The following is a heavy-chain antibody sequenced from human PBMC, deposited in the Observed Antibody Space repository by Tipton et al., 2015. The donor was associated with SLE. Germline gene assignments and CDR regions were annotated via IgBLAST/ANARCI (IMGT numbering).Heavy chain of an antibody. V-gene: IGHV4-4*07. Sequence: TLSLTCTVSGGSLSSYYWSWIRQPAGGGLEWIGRIYTNENTNYNPAPKSRVTMSVDTSKNHFSLKLISVPAADTAVYYCAREFLNPVTTVHYYFDLWGRGTLVTVSS. D-gene: IGHD4-11*01. CDR2: IYTNENT. J-gene: IGHJ2*01. CDR1: GGSLSSYY. CDR3: AREFLNPVTTVHYYFDL.